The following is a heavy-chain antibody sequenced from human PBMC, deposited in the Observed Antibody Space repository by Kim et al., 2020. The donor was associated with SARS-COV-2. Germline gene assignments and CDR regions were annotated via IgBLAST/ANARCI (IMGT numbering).Heavy chain of an antibody. J-gene: IGHJ6*02. CDR1: GFTFSSYW. CDR3: ARGDYGSGDYYYYGMDV. D-gene: IGHD3-10*01. V-gene: IGHV3-74*01. Sequence: GGSLRLSCAASGFTFSSYWMHWVRQAPGKGLVWVSRINSDGSSTSYADSVKGRFTISRDNAKNTLYLQMNSLRAEDTAVYYCARGDYGSGDYYYYGMDVWGQGTTVTVSS. CDR2: INSDGSST.